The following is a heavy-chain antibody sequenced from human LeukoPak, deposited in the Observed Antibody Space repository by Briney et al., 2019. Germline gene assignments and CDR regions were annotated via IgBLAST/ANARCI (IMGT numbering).Heavy chain of an antibody. J-gene: IGHJ4*02. CDR2: IYYSGST. V-gene: IGHV4-39*01. CDR3: ARQLGYCSSTSCYADKVDY. D-gene: IGHD2-2*01. CDR1: GGSISSSSYY. Sequence: SETLSLTCTVSGGSISSSSYYWGWIRQPPGQGLEWIGSIYYSGSTYYNPSLKSRVTISVDMSKNQFSLKLSSVTAADTAVYYCARQLGYCSSTSCYADKVDYWGQGTLVTVSS.